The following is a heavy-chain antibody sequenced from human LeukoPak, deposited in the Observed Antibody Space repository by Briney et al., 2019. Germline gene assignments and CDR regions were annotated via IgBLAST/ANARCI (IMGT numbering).Heavy chain of an antibody. V-gene: IGHV4-34*01. CDR2: INHSGST. CDR3: ARRTIVPGGWFDA. CDR1: GGSFSGYY. D-gene: IGHD1-1*01. Sequence: SETLSLTCAVYGGSFSGYYWSWIRQPPGKGLEWIGEINHSGSTNYNPSLKSRVTISVDTSKNQFSLKLSSVTAADTAVYYCARRTIVPGGWFDAWGQGILVTVSS. J-gene: IGHJ5*02.